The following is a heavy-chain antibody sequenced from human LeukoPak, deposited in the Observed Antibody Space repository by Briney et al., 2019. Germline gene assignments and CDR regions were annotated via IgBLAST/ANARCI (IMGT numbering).Heavy chain of an antibody. Sequence: ASVKVFCKASGYTFTGYYMHWVRQAPGQGLEWMGWINPNSGGTNYAQKFQGRVTMTRDTSISTAYMELSRLRSDDTAVYYCAGGGDDYGDPYYFDYWGQGTLVTVSS. D-gene: IGHD4-17*01. CDR2: INPNSGGT. V-gene: IGHV1-2*02. J-gene: IGHJ4*02. CDR1: GYTFTGYY. CDR3: AGGGDDYGDPYYFDY.